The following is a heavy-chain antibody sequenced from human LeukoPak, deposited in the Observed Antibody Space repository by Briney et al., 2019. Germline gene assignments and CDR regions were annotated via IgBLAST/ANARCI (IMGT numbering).Heavy chain of an antibody. Sequence: ASVKVSCKASGYTFTSYGISWVRQAPGQGLECMGWSSAYNGNTNYAQKLQGRVTMTTDTSTSTAYMELRSLRSDDTAVYYCARGYCSSTSCHYYYYYGMDVRGQGTTVTVSS. CDR2: SSAYNGNT. CDR1: GYTFTSYG. CDR3: ARGYCSSTSCHYYYYYGMDV. J-gene: IGHJ6*02. V-gene: IGHV1-18*01. D-gene: IGHD2-2*01.